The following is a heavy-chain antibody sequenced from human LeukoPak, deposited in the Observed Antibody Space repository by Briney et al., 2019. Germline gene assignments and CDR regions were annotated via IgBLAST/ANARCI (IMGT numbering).Heavy chain of an antibody. Sequence: GASVKVSCKASGGNFNNYAITWVRQAPGQGLEWMGGIIPMFGTANYAQKFQGRVTITTDESTSTAYMELSSLRSEDTAMYYCARGILLAFCSSTSCPTRFDYWGQGTLVTVSS. CDR3: ARGILLAFCSSTSCPTRFDY. D-gene: IGHD2-2*01. V-gene: IGHV1-69*05. CDR1: GGNFNNYA. CDR2: IIPMFGTA. J-gene: IGHJ4*02.